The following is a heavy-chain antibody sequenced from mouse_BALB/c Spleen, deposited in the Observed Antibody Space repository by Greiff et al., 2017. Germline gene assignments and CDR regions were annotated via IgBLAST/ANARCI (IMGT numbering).Heavy chain of an antibody. D-gene: IGHD2-3*01. CDR2: INPSTGYT. Sequence: VQLQESGAELAKPGASVKMSCKASGYTFTSYWMHWVKQRPGQGLEWIGYINPSTGYTEYNQKFKDKATLTADKSSSTAYMQLSSLTSEDSAVYYCARWLLPYYAMDYWGQGTSVTVSS. CDR1: GYTFTSYW. V-gene: IGHV1-7*01. CDR3: ARWLLPYYAMDY. J-gene: IGHJ4*01.